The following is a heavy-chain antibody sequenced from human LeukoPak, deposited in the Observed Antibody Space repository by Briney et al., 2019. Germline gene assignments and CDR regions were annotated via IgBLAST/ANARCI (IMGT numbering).Heavy chain of an antibody. CDR3: AKDRALSIMVRGVIWFDP. J-gene: IGHJ5*02. CDR2: ISYDGSNK. V-gene: IGHV3-30*18. CDR1: GFTFSSYG. D-gene: IGHD3-10*01. Sequence: QSGGSLRLSCAASGFTFSSYGMHWVRQAPGKGLEWVAVISYDGSNKYYADSVKGRFTISRDNSKNTLYLQMNSLRAEDTAVYYCAKDRALSIMVRGVIWFDPWGQGTLVTVSS.